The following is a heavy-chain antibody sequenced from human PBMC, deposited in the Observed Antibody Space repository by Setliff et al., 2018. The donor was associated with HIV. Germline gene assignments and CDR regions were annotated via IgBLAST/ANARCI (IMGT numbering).Heavy chain of an antibody. D-gene: IGHD3-9*01. Sequence: SETLSLTCTVSGGSSSSSSFYWGWIRQPPGKGLEWIESIYYSGNTYYNPSLKSRVTISVDTSKNQFSPKLSSVTAADTAVYYCARPFDWGSSHPLGYWSQGTLVTVSS. CDR3: ARPFDWGSSHPLGY. J-gene: IGHJ4*02. CDR2: IYYSGNT. V-gene: IGHV4-39*01. CDR1: GGSSSSSSFY.